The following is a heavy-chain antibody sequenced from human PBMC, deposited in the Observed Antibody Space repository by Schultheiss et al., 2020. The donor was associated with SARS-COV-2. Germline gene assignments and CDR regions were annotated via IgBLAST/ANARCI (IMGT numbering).Heavy chain of an antibody. V-gene: IGHV2-70*11. CDR3: ARIPPGWDAFDI. D-gene: IGHD2-15*01. Sequence: TLSLTCTVSGGSISSYYWSWIRQPPGKALEWLARIDWDDDKYYSTSLKTRLTISKDTSKNQVVLTMTNMDPVDTATYYCARIPPGWDAFDIWGQGTMVTVSS. CDR2: IDWDDDK. CDR1: GGSISSYY. J-gene: IGHJ3*02.